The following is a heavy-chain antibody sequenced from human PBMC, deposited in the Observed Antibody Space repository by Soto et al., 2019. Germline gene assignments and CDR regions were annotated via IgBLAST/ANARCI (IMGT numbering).Heavy chain of an antibody. CDR1: GFTFSSYG. CDR3: ARDPTYYDILTGYYTLNAFDI. J-gene: IGHJ3*02. V-gene: IGHV3-30*03. CDR2: ISYDGSNK. Sequence: PGGSLRLSCAASGFTFSSYGMHWGRQAPGKGLEWVAVISYDGSNKYYADSVKGRFTISRDNSKNTLYLQMNSLRAEDTAVYYCARDPTYYDILTGYYTLNAFDIWGQGTMVTVSS. D-gene: IGHD3-9*01.